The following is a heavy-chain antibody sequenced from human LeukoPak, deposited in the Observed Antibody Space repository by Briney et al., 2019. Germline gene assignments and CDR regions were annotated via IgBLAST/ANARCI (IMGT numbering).Heavy chain of an antibody. CDR3: AKGRDGYSLDY. J-gene: IGHJ4*02. V-gene: IGHV3-33*06. CDR1: GFTFSSYG. D-gene: IGHD5-24*01. CDR2: IWYDGSNK. Sequence: GGSLRLSCAASGFTFSSYGMHWVRQAPGKGLEWVAVIWYDGSNKYYADSVKGRFTISRDNSKNTRYLQMNSLRAEDTAVYYCAKGRDGYSLDYWGQGTLVTVSS.